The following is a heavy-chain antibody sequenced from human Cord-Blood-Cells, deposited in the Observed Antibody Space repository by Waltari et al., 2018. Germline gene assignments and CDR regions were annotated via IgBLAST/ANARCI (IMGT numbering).Heavy chain of an antibody. CDR1: GGSFSGYY. D-gene: IGHD3-9*01. Sequence: QVQLQQWGAGLLKPSETLSLTCAVYGGSFSGYYWSWIRPPPGNGPEWIGEINHSGSTNYNPSLKSRVTISVDTSKNQFSLKLSSVTAADTAVYYCARGLRGLRYFDWLLPEYYFDYWGQGTLVTVSS. V-gene: IGHV4-34*01. J-gene: IGHJ4*02. CDR3: ARGLRGLRYFDWLLPEYYFDY. CDR2: INHSGST.